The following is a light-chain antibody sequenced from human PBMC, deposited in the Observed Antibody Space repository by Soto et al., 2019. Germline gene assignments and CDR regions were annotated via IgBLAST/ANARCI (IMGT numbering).Light chain of an antibody. CDR2: DVT. CDR1: SDDVGGYNY. J-gene: IGLJ1*01. V-gene: IGLV2-14*03. Sequence: QSALTQPASVSGSPGQSITISCTGTSDDVGGYNYVSWYQQHPGKVPQLIVYDVTNRPSGVSIRFSGSKSGNTASLTISGRQAEDEANYYCRSFVGSSGLYVFGTGTKVTVL. CDR3: RSFVGSSGLYV.